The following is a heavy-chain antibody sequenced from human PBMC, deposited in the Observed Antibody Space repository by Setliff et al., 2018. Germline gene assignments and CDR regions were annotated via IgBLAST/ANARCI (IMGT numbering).Heavy chain of an antibody. V-gene: IGHV1-69*10. CDR3: AKHGAYNDFLTGYNFYYDMDV. J-gene: IGHJ6*02. D-gene: IGHD3-9*01. CDR1: GYTFTSYA. Sequence: ASVKVSCKASGYTFTSYATSWVRQAPGQGLEWMGGIIPILGIANYAQKFQGRVTITADKSTSTAYMELSSLRSEDTAVYYCAKHGAYNDFLTGYNFYYDMDVWGQGTTVTVPS. CDR2: IIPILGIA.